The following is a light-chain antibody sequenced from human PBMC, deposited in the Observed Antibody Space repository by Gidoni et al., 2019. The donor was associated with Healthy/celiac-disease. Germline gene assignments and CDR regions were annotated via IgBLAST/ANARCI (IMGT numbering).Light chain of an antibody. CDR1: QRVSSY. CDR2: DAS. Sequence: EIVLTQSPATLPFSPRERASQRVSSYLAWYQQKTGQATRLLIYDASNSATGIPARFSGSGAGTDFTLTISSLEPEDCAVYYCQQRSNWPPWTFGQGTKVEIK. CDR3: QQRSNWPPWT. J-gene: IGKJ1*01. V-gene: IGKV3-11*01.